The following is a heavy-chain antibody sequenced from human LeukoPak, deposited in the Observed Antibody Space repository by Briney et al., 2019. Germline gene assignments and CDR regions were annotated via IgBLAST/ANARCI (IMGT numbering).Heavy chain of an antibody. D-gene: IGHD6-13*01. V-gene: IGHV1-69*06. CDR1: GGTFSSYA. J-gene: IGHJ4*02. CDR2: IIPIFGTA. Sequence: SVKVSCKASGGTFSSYAISWVRQAPGQGLEWMGGIIPIFGTANYAQKFQGRVTITADKSTSTAYMELSSLKSEDTAVYYCAHPYSSSWYYFDYWGQGTLVTVSS. CDR3: AHPYSSSWYYFDY.